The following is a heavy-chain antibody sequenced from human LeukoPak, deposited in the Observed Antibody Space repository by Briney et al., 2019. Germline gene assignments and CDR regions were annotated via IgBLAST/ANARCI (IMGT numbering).Heavy chain of an antibody. J-gene: IGHJ4*02. CDR1: GFTFSSYA. CDR2: IKQDGSEK. V-gene: IGHV3-7*01. CDR3: ARESFAARWD. Sequence: GGSLRLSCAASGFTFSSYAMSWVRQAPGKGLEWVANIKQDGSEKYYVDSVKGRFTISRDNAKNSLYLQMNSLRAEDTAVYYCARESFAARWDWGQGTLVTVSS. D-gene: IGHD6-6*01.